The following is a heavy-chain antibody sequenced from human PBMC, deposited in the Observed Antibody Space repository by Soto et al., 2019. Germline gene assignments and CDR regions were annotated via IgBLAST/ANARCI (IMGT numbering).Heavy chain of an antibody. D-gene: IGHD3-16*02. J-gene: IGHJ4*02. CDR2: VDYSGST. Sequence: PSETLSLTCAVSGWSFSVYYWPWIRQSPGKGLEWIGEVDYSGSTNYNPSLKSRVNISVDTSKKQPSLKLASVTAADTAIYYCARQQRGDYVWANYRHNVDYWGQGTLVTVSS. CDR3: ARQQRGDYVWANYRHNVDY. V-gene: IGHV4-34*01. CDR1: GWSFSVYY.